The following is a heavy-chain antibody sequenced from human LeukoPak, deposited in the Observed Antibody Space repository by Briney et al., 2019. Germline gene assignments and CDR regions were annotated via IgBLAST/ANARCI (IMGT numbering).Heavy chain of an antibody. D-gene: IGHD5-12*01. J-gene: IGHJ4*02. Sequence: NPSETLSLTCTVSGDSISSGGYYWSWIRQHPWKGLEWIGYIYNSASTCYNPSLRSRVSISIDTSKNQFSLRLSSVNVADTAVYYCARGVATNGNFDYWGQGSLVTVSS. CDR1: GDSISSGGYY. V-gene: IGHV4-31*03. CDR2: IYNSAST. CDR3: ARGVATNGNFDY.